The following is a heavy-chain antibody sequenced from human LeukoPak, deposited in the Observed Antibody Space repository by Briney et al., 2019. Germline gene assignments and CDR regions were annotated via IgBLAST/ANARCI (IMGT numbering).Heavy chain of an antibody. CDR1: GGSISSYY. CDR3: ARGDSMVRGALFDY. Sequence: SETLSLTCTVSGGSISSYYWSWIRQPPGKGLEWIGYIYYSGSTNYNPSLKSRVTISVDTSKNQFSLKLSSVTAADTAVYYCARGDSMVRGALFDYWGQGTLVTVSS. V-gene: IGHV4-59*01. J-gene: IGHJ4*02. D-gene: IGHD3-10*01. CDR2: IYYSGST.